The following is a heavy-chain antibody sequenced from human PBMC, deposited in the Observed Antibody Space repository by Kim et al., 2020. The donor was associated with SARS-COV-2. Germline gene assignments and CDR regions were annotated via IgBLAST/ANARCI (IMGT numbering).Heavy chain of an antibody. CDR2: ISGSGGST. CDR1: GFTFSSYA. Sequence: GGSPRLSCAASGFTFSSYAMSWVRQAPGKGLEWVSAISGSGGSTYYADSVKGRFTISRDNSKNTLYLQMNSLRAEDTAVYYCAKDLVTMIVVVIPTFDYWGQGTLVTVSP. V-gene: IGHV3-23*01. CDR3: AKDLVTMIVVVIPTFDY. J-gene: IGHJ4*02. D-gene: IGHD3-22*01.